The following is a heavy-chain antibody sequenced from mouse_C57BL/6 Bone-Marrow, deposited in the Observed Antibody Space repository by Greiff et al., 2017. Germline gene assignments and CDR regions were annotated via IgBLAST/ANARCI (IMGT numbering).Heavy chain of an antibody. Sequence: QVQLQQPGAELVRPGASVKLSCKASGYTFTDYYINWVKQRPGQGLEWIARIYPGSGNTYYNEKFKGKATLTAEKSSSTAYMQLSSLTSEDSAVYFCARLHFDYWGQGTTLTVSS. CDR3: ARLHFDY. J-gene: IGHJ2*01. CDR1: GYTFTDYY. V-gene: IGHV1-76*01. CDR2: IYPGSGNT.